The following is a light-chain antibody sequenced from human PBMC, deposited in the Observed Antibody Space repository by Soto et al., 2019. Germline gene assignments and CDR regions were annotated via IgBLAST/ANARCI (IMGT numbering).Light chain of an antibody. CDR1: QTITTY. CDR2: AAI. V-gene: IGKV1-39*01. CDR3: QQFNNYIT. J-gene: IGKJ5*01. Sequence: DIQMTQSPSSLSASVGDRVTITCRASQTITTYLNWYQHKPGKAPKLLIYAAISLQSGVPSRLSGSGSGTDFTLTISSLQPEDFATYYCQQFNNYITFGQGTRLEIK.